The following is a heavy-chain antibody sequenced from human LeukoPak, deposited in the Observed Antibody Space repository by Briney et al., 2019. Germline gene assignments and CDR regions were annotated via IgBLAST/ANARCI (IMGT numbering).Heavy chain of an antibody. Sequence: GASVKVSCKASGGTFSSYAISWVRQAPGQGLEWMGRIIPILGIANYAQKFQGIVTITADKSTSTAYMELSSLRSEDTAVYYCARAPTSDYGDYRWYFDYWGQGTLVTVSS. D-gene: IGHD4-17*01. CDR2: IIPILGIA. V-gene: IGHV1-69*04. CDR3: ARAPTSDYGDYRWYFDY. J-gene: IGHJ4*02. CDR1: GGTFSSYA.